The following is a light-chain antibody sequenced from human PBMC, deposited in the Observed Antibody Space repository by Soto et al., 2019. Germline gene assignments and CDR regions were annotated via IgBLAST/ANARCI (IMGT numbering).Light chain of an antibody. CDR2: PAS. CDR1: ESIDNW. J-gene: IGKJ1*01. V-gene: IGKV1-5*01. Sequence: QMTQSPSTLSASSGDTATITCRASESIDNWLAWYQQKPGKAPKLLLFPASTLKSGVPSRFRGSGSGTEFTLTISSLQPEDFETYYCQQLNSYPRTFGQGTKEDIK. CDR3: QQLNSYPRT.